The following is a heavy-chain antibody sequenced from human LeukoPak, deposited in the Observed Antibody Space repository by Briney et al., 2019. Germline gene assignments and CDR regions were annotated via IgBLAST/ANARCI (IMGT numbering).Heavy chain of an antibody. Sequence: GGSLRLSCAASGLTFSSYGMHWVRQAPGKGLEWVAFIRYDGSNKYYADSVKGRFTISRDNSKNTLYLQMNSLRAEDTAVYYCAKDLGLWFGELPNPFDYWGQGTLVTVSS. CDR2: IRYDGSNK. D-gene: IGHD3-10*01. V-gene: IGHV3-30*02. CDR3: AKDLGLWFGELPNPFDY. CDR1: GLTFSSYG. J-gene: IGHJ4*02.